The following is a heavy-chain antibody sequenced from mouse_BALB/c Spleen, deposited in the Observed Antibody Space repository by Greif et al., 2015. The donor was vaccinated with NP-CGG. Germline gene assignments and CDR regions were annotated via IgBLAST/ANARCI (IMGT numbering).Heavy chain of an antibody. J-gene: IGHJ1*01. CDR1: GFNIKDTY. CDR3: ARWDWYFDV. CDR2: IDPANGNT. V-gene: IGHV14-3*02. Sequence: EVQLQESGAELVMPGASVKLSCTASGFNIKDTYMHWVKQRPEQGLEWIGRIDPANGNTKYDPKFQGKATITADTSSNTAYLQLSSLTSEDTAVYYCARWDWYFDVWGAGTTVTVSS.